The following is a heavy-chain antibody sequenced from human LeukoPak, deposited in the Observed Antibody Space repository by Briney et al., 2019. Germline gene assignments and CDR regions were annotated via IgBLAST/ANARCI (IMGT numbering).Heavy chain of an antibody. CDR2: INHSGST. V-gene: IGHV4-34*01. J-gene: IGHJ4*02. Sequence: SETLSLTCAVYGGSFSGYYWSWIRQPPGKGLEWIGEINHSGSTNYNPSLKSRVTISVDTSKNQFSLKLTSVTAADTAVYYCARGQNFYDSSGYYGGYADHWGQGTLVTVSS. CDR3: ARGQNFYDSSGYYGGYADH. D-gene: IGHD3-22*01. CDR1: GGSFSGYY.